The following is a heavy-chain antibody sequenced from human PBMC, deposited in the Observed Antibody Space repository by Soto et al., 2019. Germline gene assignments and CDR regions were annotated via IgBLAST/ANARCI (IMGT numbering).Heavy chain of an antibody. CDR2: INAGNGNA. CDR1: GFTFTSHA. Sequence: QVQLVQSGAEVKKPGASVKVSCKASGFTFTSHAIQWVRQAPGQRLEWMGWINAGNGNAKYSQRFQGRVTIVRDTSARTAYMELSSLRSEDTAVYYSARSSFYGSGSWDYYGLDVWGQGTTVTVSS. D-gene: IGHD3-10*01. J-gene: IGHJ6*02. CDR3: ARSSFYGSGSWDYYGLDV. V-gene: IGHV1-3*01.